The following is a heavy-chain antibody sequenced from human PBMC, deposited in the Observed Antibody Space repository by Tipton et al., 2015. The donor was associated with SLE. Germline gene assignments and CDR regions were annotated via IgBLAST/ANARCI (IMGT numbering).Heavy chain of an antibody. D-gene: IGHD7-27*01. CDR2: FFHSGST. CDR3: ARGGLGSDLRGSIYFGY. J-gene: IGHJ4*02. V-gene: IGHV4-30-2*01. Sequence: TLSLTCAVSGGSISSGTHSWSWIRQPPGKGLEWLGYFFHSGSTYYNPSLKGRVTLTADRSKNQFSLKLTSVTAAETAVYYCARGGLGSDLRGSIYFGYWGQGTLVTVSS. CDR1: GGSISSGTHS.